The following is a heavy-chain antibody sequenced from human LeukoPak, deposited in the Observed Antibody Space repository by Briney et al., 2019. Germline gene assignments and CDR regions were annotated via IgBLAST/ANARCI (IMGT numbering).Heavy chain of an antibody. D-gene: IGHD7-27*01. CDR2: ISSSTSYI. CDR3: ARDRNWGSRNWYLDL. Sequence: GGSLRLSCAASGFTFSSYSMNWIRQAPGKGLEWVSSISSSTSYIYYADSVKGRFTISKDNAKNSLYLQMNSLRAEDTAVYYCARDRNWGSRNWYLDLWGRGTLVTVSS. CDR1: GFTFSSYS. J-gene: IGHJ2*01. V-gene: IGHV3-21*01.